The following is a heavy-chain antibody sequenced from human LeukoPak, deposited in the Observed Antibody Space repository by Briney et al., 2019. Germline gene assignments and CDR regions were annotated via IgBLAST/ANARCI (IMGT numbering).Heavy chain of an antibody. CDR3: ARDRRGTTLKRLHNYYYMDI. V-gene: IGHV3-7*01. CDR2: IKQDRSEK. Sequence: GGSLRLSCAASGFTFSRYWMTWVRQAPGQGLVWVGNIKQDRSEKKYVDSVKGRFTIPRDSARNTLYLQMNSLRAEDTAVYYVARDRRGTTLKRLHNYYYMDIWGKGTTVTVSS. D-gene: IGHD1-1*01. CDR1: GFTFSRYW. J-gene: IGHJ6*03.